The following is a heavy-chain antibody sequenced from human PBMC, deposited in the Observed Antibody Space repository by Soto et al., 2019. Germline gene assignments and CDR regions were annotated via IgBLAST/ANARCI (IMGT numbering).Heavy chain of an antibody. CDR3: AREPNYFDY. CDR2: ISAYNGNT. CDR1: GYTFTSYG. Sequence: ASVKVSCKASGYTFTSYGSSWVRQAPGQGLEWMGWISAYNGNTKYAQKLQGRVTMTTDTSTSTADMELRSLRSDDTAVYYCAREPNYFDYWGQGTLVTVSS. J-gene: IGHJ4*02. V-gene: IGHV1-18*01.